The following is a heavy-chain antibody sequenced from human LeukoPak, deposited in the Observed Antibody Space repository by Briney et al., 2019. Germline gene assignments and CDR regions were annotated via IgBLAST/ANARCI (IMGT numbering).Heavy chain of an antibody. CDR3: ASLNYDILTGDYYYGMDV. V-gene: IGHV4-59*12. CDR1: GGSISSNY. D-gene: IGHD3-9*01. Sequence: SETLSLTCTVSGGSISSNYWSWIRQPPGKGLEWIGYIYYSGSTNYNPSFKSRVTISADTSKNQFSLKLSSVTAADTAVYYCASLNYDILTGDYYYGMDVWGQGTTVTVSS. CDR2: IYYSGST. J-gene: IGHJ6*02.